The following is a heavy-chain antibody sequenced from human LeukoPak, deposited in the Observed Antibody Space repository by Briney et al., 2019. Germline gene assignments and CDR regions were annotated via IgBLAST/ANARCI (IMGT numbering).Heavy chain of an antibody. CDR2: IYYSGST. CDR3: ARYVWGSYPTFEDY. J-gene: IGHJ4*02. CDR1: GDSISSYY. V-gene: IGHV4-59*01. Sequence: SETLSLTCTVSGDSISSYYWSWLRQPPGKGLEWIGYIYYSGSTNYNPSLKSRVTISVDTSKNEFSLKLSSVTATDTAVYYCARYVWGSYPTFEDYWGQGTLVTVSS. D-gene: IGHD3-16*02.